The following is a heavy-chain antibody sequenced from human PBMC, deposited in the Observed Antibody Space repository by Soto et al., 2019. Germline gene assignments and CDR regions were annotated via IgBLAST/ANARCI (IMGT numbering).Heavy chain of an antibody. V-gene: IGHV1-58*01. J-gene: IGHJ1*01. CDR2: IIGGSGSI. CDR1: AFTFITSA. D-gene: IGHD5-12*01. Sequence: QMQLEQSGPEVKKPGTSVKVSCKASAFTFITSAVQWVRQARGQRLEWIGWIIGGSGSINYAQKLQERVTLTRDVXTXXADMELSSLSSEDTAVYYCVAGNCLNSGWLTPLQDWGQGTQVTVSS. CDR3: VAGNCLNSGWLTPLQD.